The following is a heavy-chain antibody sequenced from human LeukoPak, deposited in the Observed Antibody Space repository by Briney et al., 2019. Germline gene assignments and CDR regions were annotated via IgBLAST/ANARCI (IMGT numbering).Heavy chain of an antibody. V-gene: IGHV3-7*05. D-gene: IGHD4-23*01. Sequence: GGSLRLSCAASGFTFRNYWMSWVRQAPGQGLEFVANIKQEGSEKYYLDSVKGRFTISRDNAKNSLYLQMNGLRAEDTAVYYCAANGGPFDFWGQGTLVTVSA. CDR2: IKQEGSEK. J-gene: IGHJ4*02. CDR1: GFTFRNYW. CDR3: AANGGPFDF.